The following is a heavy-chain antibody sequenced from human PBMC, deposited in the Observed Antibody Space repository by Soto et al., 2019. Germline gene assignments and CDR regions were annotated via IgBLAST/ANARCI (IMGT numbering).Heavy chain of an antibody. V-gene: IGHV1-18*01. CDR1: GYTFTSYG. J-gene: IGHJ5*02. CDR3: ARCWGTGDGSNLGYNWFDP. Sequence: GASVKVSCKASGYTFTSYGISWVRQAPGQGLEWMGWISAYNGNTYYAQKLQGRVTMTTDTSTSTAYMELRSLRPDDTAVYYCARCWGTGDGSNLGYNWFDPWGQGTLVIVSS. D-gene: IGHD1-1*01. CDR2: ISAYNGNT.